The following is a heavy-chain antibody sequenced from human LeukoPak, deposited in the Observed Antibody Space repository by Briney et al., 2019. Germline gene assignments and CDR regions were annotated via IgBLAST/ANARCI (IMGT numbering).Heavy chain of an antibody. CDR3: VRESRRYQLPGLNDYYYMDV. CDR2: IKQDGSEK. J-gene: IGHJ6*03. V-gene: IGHV3-7*01. CDR1: GFTFSNAW. Sequence: QPGGSLRLSCAASGFTFSNAWMSWVRQAPGKGLEWVANIKQDGSEKYYVDSVKGRFTISRDIAKNSLYLQMNSLRAEDTAVYYCVRESRRYQLPGLNDYYYMDVWGKGTTVTVSS. D-gene: IGHD2-2*01.